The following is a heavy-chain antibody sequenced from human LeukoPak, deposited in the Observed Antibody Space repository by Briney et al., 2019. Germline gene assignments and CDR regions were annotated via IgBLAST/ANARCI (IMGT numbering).Heavy chain of an antibody. D-gene: IGHD3-16*01. V-gene: IGHV1-18*04. Sequence: GASVKVCCKASGYTFTSYGISWVRQAPGQGLEWKGWISAYNGNSNYVQKLQGRVTMTTDTSTSTAYMELRSLRSDDTAVYYCASGITFGGVIFDYWGQGTLVTVSS. J-gene: IGHJ4*02. CDR1: GYTFTSYG. CDR3: ASGITFGGVIFDY. CDR2: ISAYNGNS.